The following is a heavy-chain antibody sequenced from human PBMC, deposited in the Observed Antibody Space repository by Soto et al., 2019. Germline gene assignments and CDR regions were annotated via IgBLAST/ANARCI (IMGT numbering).Heavy chain of an antibody. V-gene: IGHV1-2*02. J-gene: IGHJ4*02. D-gene: IGHD1-26*01. CDR1: GYTFTDHY. CDR2: XXPXXXXX. Sequence: ASVKVSCKASGYTFTDHYLLLVRQAPGQGLEWXGWXXPXXXXXNXXXKFQGRVTLTRDTSISTAYPEIPRLKSDDTAVYYCARSKSGSYFRYWGQRTLVTASS. CDR3: ARSKSGSYFRY.